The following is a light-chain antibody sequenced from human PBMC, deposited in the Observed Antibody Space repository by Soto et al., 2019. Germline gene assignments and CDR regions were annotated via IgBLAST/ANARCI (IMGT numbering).Light chain of an antibody. V-gene: IGKV3-20*01. Sequence: VLTQSPGTLSLSPGDRATLSCRASQSITGSYLAWYQQKPGQAPRLLIYGASSRATGIPDRFSGSGSGTDFTLTISRLEPEDFAVYYCQQYGSSPSWTFGQGTKVDNK. CDR3: QQYGSSPSWT. CDR2: GAS. J-gene: IGKJ1*01. CDR1: QSITGSY.